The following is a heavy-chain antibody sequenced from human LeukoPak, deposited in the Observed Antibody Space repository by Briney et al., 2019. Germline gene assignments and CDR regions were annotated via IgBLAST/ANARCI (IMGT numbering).Heavy chain of an antibody. CDR3: AKDGYSSASSFHYYYYMDV. CDR2: IRYDGSNT. D-gene: IGHD2-15*01. CDR1: GFTFSNYG. V-gene: IGHV3-30*02. J-gene: IGHJ6*03. Sequence: GGSLRLSCAASGFTFSNYGMHWVRQALGKGLEWVTFIRYDGSNTYSADSVKGRFTISRDNSKNTLYLQMNSLRSEDTAVYYCAKDGYSSASSFHYYYYMDVWGKGTTVTVSS.